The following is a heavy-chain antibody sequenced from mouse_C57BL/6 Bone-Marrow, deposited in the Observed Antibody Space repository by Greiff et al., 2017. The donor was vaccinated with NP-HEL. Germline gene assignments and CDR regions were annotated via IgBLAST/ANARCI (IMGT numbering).Heavy chain of an antibody. CDR3: ARLATYYSNYDWFAY. CDR2: ISSGGSYT. V-gene: IGHV5-6*01. Sequence: EVQRVESGGDLVKPGGSLKLSCAASGFTFSSYGMSWVSQTPDKRLGWVATISSGGSYTYYPDSVKGRFTISRDNAKNTLYLQMSSLKSEDTAMYYCARLATYYSNYDWFAYWGQGTLVTVSA. D-gene: IGHD2-5*01. CDR1: GFTFSSYG. J-gene: IGHJ3*01.